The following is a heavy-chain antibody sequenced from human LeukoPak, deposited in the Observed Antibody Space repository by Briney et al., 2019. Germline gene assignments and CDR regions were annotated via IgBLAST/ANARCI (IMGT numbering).Heavy chain of an antibody. CDR3: ARSYSSSWYDS. V-gene: IGHV3-23*01. Sequence: GESLKISCAASGFTFSSYAMSWVRQAPGKGLEWVSAISGSGGSTYYADSVKGRFTISRDNSKNTLYLQMNSLRAEDTAVYYCARSYSSSWYDSWGQGTLVTVSS. J-gene: IGHJ4*02. D-gene: IGHD6-13*01. CDR2: ISGSGGST. CDR1: GFTFSSYA.